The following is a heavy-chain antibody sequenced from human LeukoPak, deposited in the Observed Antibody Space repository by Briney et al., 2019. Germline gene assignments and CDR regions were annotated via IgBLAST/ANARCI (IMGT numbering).Heavy chain of an antibody. CDR3: ARESCQSSTSCYFVDY. Sequence: GGSLRLSCAASGFTFSSYGMHWVRQAPGKGLEWVSYISSSGSTIYYADSVKGRFTISRDNAKNSLYLQMNSLRAEDTAVYYCARESCQSSTSCYFVDYWGQGTLVTVSS. D-gene: IGHD2-2*01. J-gene: IGHJ4*02. CDR1: GFTFSSYG. V-gene: IGHV3-48*04. CDR2: ISSSGSTI.